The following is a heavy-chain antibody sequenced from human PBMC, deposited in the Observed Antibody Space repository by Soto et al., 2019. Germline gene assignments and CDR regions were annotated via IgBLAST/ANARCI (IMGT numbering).Heavy chain of an antibody. CDR3: ARDDAFDNENGFDM. V-gene: IGHV3-33*01. Sequence: PGGCLRLSCAVSLFPFSFYGFHWFLQSPGKGLEWLGVIVSDGSAIYHADSLEGRFFISRDNSKDILYLQMNSLRVEDTAVYYCARDDAFDNENGFDMWGQGTMVTVSS. D-gene: IGHD3-3*02. CDR2: IVSDGSAI. CDR1: LFPFSFYG. J-gene: IGHJ3*02.